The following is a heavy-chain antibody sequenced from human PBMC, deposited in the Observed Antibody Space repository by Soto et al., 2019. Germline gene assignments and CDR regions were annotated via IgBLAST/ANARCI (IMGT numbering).Heavy chain of an antibody. D-gene: IGHD2-21*01. V-gene: IGHV4-39*01. CDR1: GGSISSSSYY. CDR2: IYYSGNT. CDR3: ACGAGFHXSDL. J-gene: IGHJ5*02. Sequence: PSETLSLTCTVSGGSISSSSYYWGWIRQPPGKGLEWIGSIYYSGNTYYNPSLKSRVTISVDTSKNQFSLKLSSVTAADTAGYYCACGAGFHXSDLGGQGPLVTVSS.